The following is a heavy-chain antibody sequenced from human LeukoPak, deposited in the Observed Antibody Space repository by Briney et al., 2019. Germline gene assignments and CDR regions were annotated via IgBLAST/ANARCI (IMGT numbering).Heavy chain of an antibody. D-gene: IGHD1-26*01. CDR2: ISYDGSNK. J-gene: IGHJ4*02. CDR1: GFTFSSYA. Sequence: PGGSLRLSCAASGFTFSSYAMHWVRQAPGKGLEWVAVISYDGSNKYYADSVKGRFTISRDNSKNTLYLQMNSLRAEDTAVYYCARGGNVEWELTPDYWGQGTKVTVSS. CDR3: ARGGNVEWELTPDY. V-gene: IGHV3-30*01.